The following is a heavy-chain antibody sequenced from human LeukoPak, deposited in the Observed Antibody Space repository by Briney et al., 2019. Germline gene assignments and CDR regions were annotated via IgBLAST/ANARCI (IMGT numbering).Heavy chain of an antibody. CDR1: GGSFSGYY. CDR2: INHSGST. D-gene: IGHD6-6*01. Sequence: SETLSLTCAVYGGSFSGYYWSWIRQPPGKGLEWIGEINHSGSTNYNPSLKSRVTISVDTSKNQFSLKLSSVTAADTAVYYCARAEPRIAAPRAKRWFDPWGQGTLVTVSS. CDR3: ARAEPRIAAPRAKRWFDP. V-gene: IGHV4-34*01. J-gene: IGHJ5*02.